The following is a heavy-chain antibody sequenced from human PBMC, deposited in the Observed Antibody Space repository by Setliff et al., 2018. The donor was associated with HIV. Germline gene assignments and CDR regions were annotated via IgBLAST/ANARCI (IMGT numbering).Heavy chain of an antibody. J-gene: IGHJ3*01. V-gene: IGHV4-4*08. CDR1: GGSIGGYY. Sequence: SETLSLTCTVSGGSIGGYYWSWIQQPPGTGLEWLGCIYSGGSTNYNPSLESRVTISLDTSKNQFSLRLTSVTAADTAVYYCARVRSYGSAYDAFDVWGPGTMVTVSS. CDR2: IYSGGST. CDR3: ARVRSYGSAYDAFDV. D-gene: IGHD3-10*01.